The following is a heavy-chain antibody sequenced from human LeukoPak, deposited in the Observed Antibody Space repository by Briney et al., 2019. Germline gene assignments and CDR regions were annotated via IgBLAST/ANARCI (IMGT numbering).Heavy chain of an antibody. V-gene: IGHV4-34*01. CDR1: GGSFSGYY. D-gene: IGHD6-13*01. J-gene: IGHJ5*02. CDR2: INHSGST. CDR3: ARFATRAAVRNWFDP. Sequence: PSETLSLTCAVYGGSFSGYYWSWIRQPPGKGLEWIGEINHSGSTNYNPSLKSRVTISVDTSKTQFSLKLSSVTAADTAVYYCARFATRAAVRNWFDPWGQGTLVTVSS.